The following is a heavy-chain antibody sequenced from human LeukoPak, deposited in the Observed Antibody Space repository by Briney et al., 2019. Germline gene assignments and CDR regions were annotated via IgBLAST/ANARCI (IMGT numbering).Heavy chain of an antibody. D-gene: IGHD6-13*01. CDR2: IIPIFGTA. CDR3: ARDHVASSWYSGLPDY. J-gene: IGHJ4*02. V-gene: IGHV1-69*05. Sequence: GASVKVSCKASGGTFSSYAISWVRQAPGQGLEWMGRIIPIFGTANYAQKFQGRVTITTDESTSTAYMELSSLRSEDTAVYYCARDHVASSWYSGLPDYWGQGTLVTVSS. CDR1: GGTFSSYA.